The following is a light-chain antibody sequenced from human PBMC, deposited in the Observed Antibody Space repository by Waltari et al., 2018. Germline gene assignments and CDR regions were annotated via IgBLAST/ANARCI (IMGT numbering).Light chain of an antibody. J-gene: IGKJ4*01. CDR1: QTVRTTY. V-gene: IGKV3-20*01. CDR3: QQYDISTLT. Sequence: EIVLTQSPGTLSLSPGERATLSCRASQTVRTTYLAWYQQKPGQAPTLLIYGASSRATGIPDRFSGSGSGTDCSLTISSLEPEDFAVYYCQQYDISTLTFGGGTRVEIK. CDR2: GAS.